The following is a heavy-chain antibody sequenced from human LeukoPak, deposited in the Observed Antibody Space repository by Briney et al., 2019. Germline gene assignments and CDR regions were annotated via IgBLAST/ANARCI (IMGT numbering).Heavy chain of an antibody. J-gene: IGHJ4*02. D-gene: IGHD3-22*01. CDR3: AKDVGEVITAVFDY. CDR1: GFTFSSYA. CDR2: ISGSGGST. V-gene: IGHV3-23*01. Sequence: PGGSLRLSCAASGFTFSSYAMSWVRQAPGKGLEWVSAISGSGGSTYYADSVKGRFTIPRDNSKNALYLQMNSLRAEDTAVYYCAKDVGEVITAVFDYWGQGTLVTVSS.